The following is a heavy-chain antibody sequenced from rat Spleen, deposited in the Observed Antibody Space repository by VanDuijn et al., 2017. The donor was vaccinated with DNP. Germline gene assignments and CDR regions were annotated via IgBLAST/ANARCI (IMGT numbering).Heavy chain of an antibody. V-gene: IGHV5-31*01. CDR3: ASWAPIAPLSTSNY. CDR2: ITSSVGST. J-gene: IGHJ2*01. Sequence: EVQLVESGGDLVQPGRSLRLSCVASGFTISDYWMTWIRQVPGKGLEWVAAITSSVGSTYYPDSVKGRFTISRDNAKSTLYLQMSSLRSEDTATYYCASWAPIAPLSTSNYWGQGVMVTVSS. CDR1: GFTISDYW. D-gene: IGHD1-2*01.